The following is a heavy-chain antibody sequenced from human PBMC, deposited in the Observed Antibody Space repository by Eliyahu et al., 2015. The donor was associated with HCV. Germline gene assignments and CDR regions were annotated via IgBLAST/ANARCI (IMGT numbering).Heavy chain of an antibody. J-gene: IGHJ4*02. Sequence: EVQLVESGGGLVQPGGSLRLSCAASGFTFSDHYMDWVRQAPGKGVGWVGRTRNKAKSYTTEYAASVKGRFTISRDDSKSSLYLQMNSLTTEDTAVYYCGRTANFAGIDYWGQGTLVTVSS. CDR1: GFTFSDHY. CDR3: GRTANFAGIDY. D-gene: IGHD1-7*01. V-gene: IGHV3-72*01. CDR2: TRNKAKSYTT.